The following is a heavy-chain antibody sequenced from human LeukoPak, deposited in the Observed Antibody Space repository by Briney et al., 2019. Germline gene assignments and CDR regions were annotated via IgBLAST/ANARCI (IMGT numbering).Heavy chain of an antibody. CDR2: ISYDGSNK. D-gene: IGHD3-22*01. CDR3: ARHVRSSAVFFLH. Sequence: GGSLRLSRAASGFTFSSYGMHWVRQAPGKGLEWVAVISYDGSNKYYADSVKGRFTISRDNSKNTLYLQMNSLRAEDTAVYYCARHVRSSAVFFLHWGQGTLVTVSS. J-gene: IGHJ4*02. V-gene: IGHV3-30*03. CDR1: GFTFSSYG.